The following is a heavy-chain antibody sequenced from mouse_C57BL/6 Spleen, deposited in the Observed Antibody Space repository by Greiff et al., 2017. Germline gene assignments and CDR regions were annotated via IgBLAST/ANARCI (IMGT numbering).Heavy chain of an antibody. CDR3: ARRGTGTYGYFDV. CDR1: GYTFTSYW. D-gene: IGHD4-1*01. Sequence: QVQLKQPGAELVKPGASVKLSCKASGYTFTSYWMHWVKQRPGQGLEWIGMIHPNSGSTNYNEKFKSKATLTVDKSSSTAYMKLSSLTSEASAVYYCARRGTGTYGYFDVWGTGTSVTVSS. J-gene: IGHJ1*03. CDR2: IHPNSGST. V-gene: IGHV1-64*01.